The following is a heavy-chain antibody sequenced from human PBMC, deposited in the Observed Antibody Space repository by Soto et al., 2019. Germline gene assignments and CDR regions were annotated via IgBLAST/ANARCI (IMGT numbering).Heavy chain of an antibody. CDR2: ISYDGSNK. V-gene: IGHV3-30-3*01. J-gene: IGHJ5*02. Sequence: QVQLVESGGGVVQPGRSLRLSCAASGFTFSSYAMHWVRQAPGKGLEWVAVISYDGSNKYYSSSVKGRFTISRDNSKNTLYLQMNSLRAEDTAVYYCARDQSFDPWGQGTLVTVSS. CDR3: ARDQSFDP. CDR1: GFTFSSYA.